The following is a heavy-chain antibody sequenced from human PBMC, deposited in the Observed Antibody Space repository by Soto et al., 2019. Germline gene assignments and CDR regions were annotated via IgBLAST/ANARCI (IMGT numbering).Heavy chain of an antibody. CDR3: ARGGYSISWLLDF. CDR2: MNPNTGNT. V-gene: IGHV1-8*01. Sequence: QVQLVQSGAEMKRPGASVKVSCKASGYTFTSYDINWVRQATGQGLEWMGWMNPNTGNTGFAQRFQGRVTMPRNTSISTAYMELSSLRSEDTAVYYCARGGYSISWLLDFWGQGTLVTVSS. D-gene: IGHD6-13*01. J-gene: IGHJ4*02. CDR1: GYTFTSYD.